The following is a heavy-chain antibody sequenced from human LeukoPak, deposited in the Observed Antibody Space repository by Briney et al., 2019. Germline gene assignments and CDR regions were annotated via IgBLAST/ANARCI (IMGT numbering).Heavy chain of an antibody. D-gene: IGHD6-13*01. CDR2: ISYDGSNK. CDR3: ARPIAAAGDGDAFDI. CDR1: GFTFSSYG. V-gene: IGHV3-30*03. Sequence: GGSLRLSYAASGFTFSSYGMHWVRQAPGEGLEWVAVISYDGSNKYYADSVKGRFTISRDNSKNTLYLQMNSLRAEDTAVYYCARPIAAAGDGDAFDIWGQGTMVTVSS. J-gene: IGHJ3*02.